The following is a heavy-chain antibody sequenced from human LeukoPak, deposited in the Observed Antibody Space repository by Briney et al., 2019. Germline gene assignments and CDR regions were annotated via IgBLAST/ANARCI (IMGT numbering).Heavy chain of an antibody. D-gene: IGHD6-19*01. CDR3: VRRLAVTGKYYFDY. Sequence: SETLSLTCTVSGGSISTYYWTWIRQPPGKGLEWIGFIYYSGINKYNPSLEGRVTISLDMSKNQFSLRLSSVTAADTAVYYCVRRLAVTGKYYFDYWGRGTLVTVSS. CDR1: GGSISTYY. J-gene: IGHJ4*02. CDR2: IYYSGIN. V-gene: IGHV4-59*08.